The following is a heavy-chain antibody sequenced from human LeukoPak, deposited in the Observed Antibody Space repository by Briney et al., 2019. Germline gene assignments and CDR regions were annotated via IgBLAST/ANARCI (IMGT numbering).Heavy chain of an antibody. D-gene: IGHD1-26*01. V-gene: IGHV3-23*01. CDR1: GFTFSTYA. Sequence: GGSLRLSCAASGFTFSTYAMSWVRQAPGKGLEWVSTFGNSAHYADSVKGRFTISRDNSKNTLYLQMNSLRADDTAVYYCANHGVYSGSYSMDVWGQGTTVIVSS. J-gene: IGHJ6*02. CDR3: ANHGVYSGSYSMDV. CDR2: FGNSA.